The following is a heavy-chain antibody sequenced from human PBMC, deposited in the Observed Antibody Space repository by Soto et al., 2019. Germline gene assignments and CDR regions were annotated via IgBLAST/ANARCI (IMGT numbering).Heavy chain of an antibody. J-gene: IGHJ5*02. Sequence: EEQLLESGGGLVQPGESLRLSCAASGFTFSSSAMNWVRQAPGKGLEWVSIISDSGSRTHYADSVRGRFTISRDNSKNTLYLQMTSLRAEDTALYYCAKSLNINWKNWFDPWGQGTLVTVSS. D-gene: IGHD1-1*01. CDR1: GFTFSSSA. V-gene: IGHV3-23*01. CDR3: AKSLNINWKNWFDP. CDR2: ISDSGSRT.